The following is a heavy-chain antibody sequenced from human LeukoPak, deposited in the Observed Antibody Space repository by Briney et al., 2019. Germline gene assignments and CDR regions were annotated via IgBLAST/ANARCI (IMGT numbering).Heavy chain of an antibody. CDR1: GGSISSSSYY. CDR3: ARLPFIAVAGPFDY. CDR2: IYYSGST. Sequence: KSSETLSLTCTVSGGSISSSSYYWGWIRQSPGKGLEWIGSIYYSGSTYYNPSLKSRVTISVDTSKNQFSLKLSSVTAADTAVYYCARLPFIAVAGPFDYWGQGTLVTVSS. D-gene: IGHD6-19*01. V-gene: IGHV4-39*01. J-gene: IGHJ4*02.